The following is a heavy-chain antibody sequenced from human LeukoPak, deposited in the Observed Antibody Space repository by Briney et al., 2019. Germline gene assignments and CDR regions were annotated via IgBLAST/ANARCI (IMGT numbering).Heavy chain of an antibody. CDR3: AKEHYYDSSGYPEYFDY. CDR1: GFTFSSYA. Sequence: GASLRLSCAASGFTFSSYAMSWVRQAPGKGLEWVSAISGSGGSTYYADSVKGRFTISRDNSKNTLYLQMYSLRAEDTAVYYCAKEHYYDSSGYPEYFDYWGQGTLVTVSS. CDR2: ISGSGGST. J-gene: IGHJ4*02. D-gene: IGHD3-22*01. V-gene: IGHV3-23*01.